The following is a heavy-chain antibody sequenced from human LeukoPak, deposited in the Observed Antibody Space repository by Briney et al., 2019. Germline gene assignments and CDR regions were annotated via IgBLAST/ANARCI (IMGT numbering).Heavy chain of an antibody. CDR2: ITGRGRST. V-gene: IGHV3-21*01. CDR3: ARDGDGYNQYYFDY. D-gene: IGHD5-24*01. CDR1: GFPFSSYN. Sequence: GGSLRLSCAASGFPFSSYNMNWVRQAPGKGLEWVSAITGRGRSTYYADSVKGRFTISRDSAKSSVYLQMNSLRAEDTAIYYCARDGDGYNQYYFDYWGQGTLVTVSS. J-gene: IGHJ4*02.